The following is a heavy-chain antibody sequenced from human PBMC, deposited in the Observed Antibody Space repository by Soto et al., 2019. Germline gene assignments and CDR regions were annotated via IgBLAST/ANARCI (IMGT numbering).Heavy chain of an antibody. J-gene: IGHJ4*02. V-gene: IGHV5-10-1*01. Sequence: EVQLVQSGAEVKKPGESLRISCKGSGYSFTSYWISWVRQMPGKGLEWMGRIDPSDSYTNYSPSFQGHVTISADKSISTAYLQWSSLKASDTAMYYCARHQPAAGDNDLTFDYWGQGTLVTVSS. CDR1: GYSFTSYW. CDR3: ARHQPAAGDNDLTFDY. CDR2: IDPSDSYT. D-gene: IGHD6-13*01.